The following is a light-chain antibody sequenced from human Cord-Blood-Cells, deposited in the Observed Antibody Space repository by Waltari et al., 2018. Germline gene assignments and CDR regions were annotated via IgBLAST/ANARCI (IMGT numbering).Light chain of an antibody. Sequence: QSALTQPASVSGSPGQSITISCTGTSSDVGSYNLVSWYQQHPGKAPKLMSYEGSKRPSGVSNRFSGSKSDNADSLTISGRQAEDEADYYCCSYAGSSTLVFGGGTKLTVL. CDR2: EGS. J-gene: IGLJ2*01. CDR3: CSYAGSSTLV. CDR1: SSDVGSYNL. V-gene: IGLV2-23*01.